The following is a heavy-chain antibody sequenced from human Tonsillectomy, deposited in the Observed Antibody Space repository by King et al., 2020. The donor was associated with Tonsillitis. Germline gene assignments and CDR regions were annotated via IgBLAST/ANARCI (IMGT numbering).Heavy chain of an antibody. D-gene: IGHD3-10*01. CDR3: ARGITMVRGIIITGAFDI. CDR2: IGTAGDT. CDR1: GFTFSSYD. Sequence: VQLVESGGGLVQPGGSLRLSCAASGFTFSSYDMHWVRQATGKGLEWVSAIGTAGDTYYPGSVKGRFTISRENAKNSLYLQMNSLRVGDTAVYYCARGITMVRGIIITGAFDIWGQGTMVTVSS. J-gene: IGHJ3*02. V-gene: IGHV3-13*01.